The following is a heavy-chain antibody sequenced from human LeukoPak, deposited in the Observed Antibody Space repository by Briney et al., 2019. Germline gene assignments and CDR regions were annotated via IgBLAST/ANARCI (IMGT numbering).Heavy chain of an antibody. V-gene: IGHV4-61*08. CDR3: ARDWAAMVYLDS. Sequence: SETLSLTCTVSGGSVSRGGHYWSWIRQPPGKGLEWIGYIYQSGTTNCNPSLKSRVTLSVDKSKSQFSLKLSSVTAADTAVYYCARDWAAMVYLDSWGQGTLVTVSS. CDR2: IYQSGTT. J-gene: IGHJ4*02. D-gene: IGHD5-18*01. CDR1: GGSVSRGGHY.